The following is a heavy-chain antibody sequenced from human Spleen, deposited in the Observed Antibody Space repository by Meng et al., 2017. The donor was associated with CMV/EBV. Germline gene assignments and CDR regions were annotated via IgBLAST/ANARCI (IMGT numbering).Heavy chain of an antibody. CDR2: INHSGST. V-gene: IGHV4-34*01. Sequence: LQQWGAGLLNPSGTLSLTCAVYGGSFSGYYWSWIRQPPGKGLEWIGEINHSGSTNYNPSLKSRVTISVDTSKNQFSLKLSSVTAADTAVYYCARTAGYYGSGSYWGYWGQGTLVTVSS. CDR1: GGSFSGYY. D-gene: IGHD3-10*01. CDR3: ARTAGYYGSGSYWGY. J-gene: IGHJ4*02.